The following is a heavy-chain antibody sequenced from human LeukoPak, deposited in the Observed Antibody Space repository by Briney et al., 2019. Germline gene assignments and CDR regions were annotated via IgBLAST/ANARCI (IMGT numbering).Heavy chain of an antibody. D-gene: IGHD1-1*01. CDR2: ISSSGSTI. J-gene: IGHJ4*02. CDR3: ARDTAVGRLGF. V-gene: IGHV3-48*03. Sequence: SGGSLRLSCAASGFTFSSYEMNWVRQAPGKGLEWVSYISSSGSTIYYADSVKGRFTISRDNAKNSLYLQMNSLRAEDTAVYYCARDTAVGRLGFWGQGTLVTVSS. CDR1: GFTFSSYE.